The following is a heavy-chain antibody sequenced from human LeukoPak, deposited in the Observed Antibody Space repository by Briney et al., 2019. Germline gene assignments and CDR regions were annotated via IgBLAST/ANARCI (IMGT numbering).Heavy chain of an antibody. D-gene: IGHD4/OR15-4a*01. CDR2: IKPDGNEK. Sequence: QAGGSLRLSCAASGFTFDTYAMSWVRQAPGKGLEWVANIKPDGNEKYYVDSVKGRFAISRDNAKNSLYLQMNSLRVEDTAVYYCVATPNYRYFDYWGQGALVTVSS. V-gene: IGHV3-7*01. CDR1: GFTFDTYA. J-gene: IGHJ4*02. CDR3: VATPNYRYFDY.